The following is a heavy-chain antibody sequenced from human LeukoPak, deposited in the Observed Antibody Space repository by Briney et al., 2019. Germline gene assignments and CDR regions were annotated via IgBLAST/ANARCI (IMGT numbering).Heavy chain of an antibody. CDR3: ARDRGYCSSTSCFYYYYYYMDV. V-gene: IGHV4-61*02. Sequence: SETLSLTCTVSGGSISSGSYYWSWIRQPAGKGLEWIGRIYTSGSTNYNPSLKSRVTISVDTSKNQFSLKLSSVTAADTAVYYCARDRGYCSSTSCFYYYYYYMDVWGKGTTVTVSS. CDR2: IYTSGST. D-gene: IGHD2-2*01. J-gene: IGHJ6*03. CDR1: GGSISSGSYY.